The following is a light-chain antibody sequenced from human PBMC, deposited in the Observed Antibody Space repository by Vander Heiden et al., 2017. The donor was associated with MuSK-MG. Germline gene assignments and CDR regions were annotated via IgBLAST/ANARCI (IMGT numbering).Light chain of an antibody. CDR1: QSISTY. J-gene: IGKJ4*01. Sequence: DIQMTQSPSSLSASVGDRVTISCRARQSISTYLNWYQQKPGKAPKLLIYAASSLQSGVPSRFSGSGSGTDFTLTISRLQPEDFATYYCQQSDSSSITFGGGTKVDIK. CDR2: AAS. CDR3: QQSDSSSIT. V-gene: IGKV1-39*01.